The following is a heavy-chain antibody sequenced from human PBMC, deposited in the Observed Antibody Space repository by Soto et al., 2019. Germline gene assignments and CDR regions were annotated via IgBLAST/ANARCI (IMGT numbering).Heavy chain of an antibody. D-gene: IGHD6-6*01. Sequence: ASETLSLTCAVYGGSFSGYHWSWIRQPPGKGLEWIGEINHGGGTNYNPSLKSRVTISLDTSKNQFSLNLTSVTAADTAVYYCARDLMAARLRYYYGFGVWGRGTTVTVSS. CDR1: GGSFSGYH. J-gene: IGHJ6*02. CDR2: INHGGGT. V-gene: IGHV4-34*01. CDR3: ARDLMAARLRYYYGFGV.